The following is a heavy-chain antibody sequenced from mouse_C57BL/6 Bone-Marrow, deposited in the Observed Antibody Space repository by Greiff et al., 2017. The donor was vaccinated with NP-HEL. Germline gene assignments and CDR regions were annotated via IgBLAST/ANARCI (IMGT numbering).Heavy chain of an antibody. V-gene: IGHV1-82*01. D-gene: IGHD1-1*01. CDR2: IYPGDGDT. CDR1: GYAFSSSW. J-gene: IGHJ2*01. Sequence: QVQLQQSGPELVKPGASVKISCKASGYAFSSSWMNWVKQRPGKGLEWIGRIYPGDGDTNYNGKFKGKATLTADKSSSTAYMQLSSLTSEDSAVYFCAPSYYYGSGDYWGQGTTLTVSS. CDR3: APSYYYGSGDY.